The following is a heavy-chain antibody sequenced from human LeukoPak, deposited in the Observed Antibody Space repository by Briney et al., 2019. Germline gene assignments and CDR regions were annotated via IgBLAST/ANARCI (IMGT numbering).Heavy chain of an antibody. J-gene: IGHJ3*02. CDR1: GFRFRYHD. Sequence: GGTLRLFCAASGFRFRYHDMHWVRQAPGKGLEFVSSIGAAGAHTFYADSVKGRFTISRDNFQSTMYLRMDGLRPEDSAVYYCARELGGTKTGGFDIGGQGTGVTVSS. CDR3: ARELGGTKTGGFDI. D-gene: IGHD1-14*01. CDR2: IGAAGAHT. V-gene: IGHV3-64*02.